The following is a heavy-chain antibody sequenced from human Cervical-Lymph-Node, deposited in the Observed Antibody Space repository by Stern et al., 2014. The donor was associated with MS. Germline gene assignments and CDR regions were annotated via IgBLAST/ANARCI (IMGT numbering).Heavy chain of an antibody. Sequence: VQLEESGPGLVKPSQTLSLACAVSGASVGGGDWYWSWIRQPPGKGLEWLGHIYYSGTTYYNPSLKSRLIISLDTSRNQFSLNLTSVTAADTAVYYCAGAIGKYELLESFDMWGQGTMVTVSS. V-gene: IGHV4-30-4*01. CDR2: IYYSGTT. D-gene: IGHD1-1*01. CDR3: AGAIGKYELLESFDM. J-gene: IGHJ3*02. CDR1: GASVGGGDWY.